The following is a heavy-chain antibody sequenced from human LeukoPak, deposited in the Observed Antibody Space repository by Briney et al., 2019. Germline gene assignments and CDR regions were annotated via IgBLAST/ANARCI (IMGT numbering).Heavy chain of an antibody. CDR2: INPSGGST. V-gene: IGHV1-46*01. J-gene: IGHJ4*02. D-gene: IGHD2-21*02. CDR1: GYTFTSYY. CDR3: ARGVFRGDCDY. Sequence: ASEKVSCKASGYTFTSYYMHWVRQAPGQGLEWMGIINPSGGSTSYAQKFQGRVTMTRDMSTSTVYMELSSLSSEDTAVYYCARGVFRGDCDYWGQGTLVTVSS.